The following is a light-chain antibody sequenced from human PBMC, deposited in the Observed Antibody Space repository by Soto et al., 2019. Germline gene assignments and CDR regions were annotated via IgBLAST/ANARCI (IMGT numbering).Light chain of an antibody. Sequence: DIQMTQSPATLSASVGDRVTITCRASQSISRWLTWYQQKPGKAPKLLIYEASSLQSGVPSRFSGSGSGTDFTLTISSLQPEDVATYYGQRTYNAPTFGQGTRLEIK. CDR3: QRTYNAPT. J-gene: IGKJ5*01. CDR2: EAS. V-gene: IGKV1-5*01. CDR1: QSISRW.